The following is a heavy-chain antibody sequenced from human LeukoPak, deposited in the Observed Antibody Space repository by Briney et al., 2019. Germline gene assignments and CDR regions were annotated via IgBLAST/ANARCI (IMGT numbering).Heavy chain of an antibody. CDR2: IYSGGST. CDR1: GFTVSSNY. Sequence: PGGSLRLSCAASGFTVSSNYMSWVRQAPGKGLEWVSVIYSGGSTYYADSVKGRFTISRDNSKNTLYLQMNSLRAEDTAVYYCARDSYSPPYYYYYVDVWGKGTTVTVSS. CDR3: ARDSYSPPYYYYYVDV. J-gene: IGHJ6*03. V-gene: IGHV3-53*01. D-gene: IGHD5-18*01.